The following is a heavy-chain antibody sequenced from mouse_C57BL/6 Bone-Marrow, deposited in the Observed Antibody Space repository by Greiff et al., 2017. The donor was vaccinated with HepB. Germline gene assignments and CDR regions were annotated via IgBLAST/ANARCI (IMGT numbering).Heavy chain of an antibody. D-gene: IGHD1-1*01. CDR2: IRNKANGYTT. Sequence: EVMLVESGGGLVQPGGSLSLSCAASGFTFTDYYMSWVRQPPGKALEWLGFIRNKANGYTTEYSASVKGRFTISRDNSQSILYLQRNALRAEDSATYYCASWGYGSSLWFAYWGKGTLVTVSA. J-gene: IGHJ3*01. CDR1: GFTFTDYY. CDR3: ASWGYGSSLWFAY. V-gene: IGHV7-3*01.